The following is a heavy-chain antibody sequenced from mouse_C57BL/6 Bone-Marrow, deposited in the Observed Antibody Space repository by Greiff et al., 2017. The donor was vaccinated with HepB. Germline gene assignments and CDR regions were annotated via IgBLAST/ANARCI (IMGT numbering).Heavy chain of an antibody. CDR3: ARGTTVVATDYAMDY. V-gene: IGHV5-4*03. Sequence: EVMLVESGGGLVKPGGSLKLSCAASGFTFSSYAMSWVRQTPEKRLEWVATISDGGSYTYYPDNVKGRFTISRDNAKNNLYLQMSHLKSEDTAMYYCARGTTVVATDYAMDYWGQGTSVTVSS. J-gene: IGHJ4*01. D-gene: IGHD1-1*01. CDR1: GFTFSSYA. CDR2: ISDGGSYT.